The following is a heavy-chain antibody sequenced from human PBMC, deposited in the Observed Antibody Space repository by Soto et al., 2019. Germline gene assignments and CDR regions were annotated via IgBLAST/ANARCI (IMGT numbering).Heavy chain of an antibody. J-gene: IGHJ4*02. D-gene: IGHD5-18*01. V-gene: IGHV3-23*01. CDR1: GFTFSNYA. CDR3: AKESESWIQLWLID. Sequence: EVQLLESGGGLVQPGGSLRLSCAASGFTFSNYAMNWVRQAPGKGLEWVSVISGSGGSTYYADSVKGRFTTSRDNSKNTVYLQMNSLRAEDTAVYYCAKESESWIQLWLIDWGQGTLVTVSS. CDR2: ISGSGGST.